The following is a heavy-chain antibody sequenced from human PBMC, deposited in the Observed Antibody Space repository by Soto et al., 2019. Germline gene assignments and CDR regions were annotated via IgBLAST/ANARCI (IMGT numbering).Heavy chain of an antibody. J-gene: IGHJ4*02. Sequence: QITLKESGPTLVKPTQTLTLTCTFSGFSLSTTGVAVGWIRQPPGKALEWLAHIYRDDDKHYSPSLKRRLTVTKDNSKNQVVLTVTNMDPVDTATYYCAHRLSSGWPFDYWGQGTLVTVSS. D-gene: IGHD6-19*01. CDR2: IYRDDDK. CDR1: GFSLSTTGVA. CDR3: AHRLSSGWPFDY. V-gene: IGHV2-5*02.